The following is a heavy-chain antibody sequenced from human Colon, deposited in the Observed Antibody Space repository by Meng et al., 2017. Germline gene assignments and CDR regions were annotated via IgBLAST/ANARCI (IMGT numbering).Heavy chain of an antibody. D-gene: IGHD3-3*01. Sequence: QEESHQSRSCMAKPSQTLSLTCATTGANVPRSNTAWNVIRQSPSRGLEWLGRTYYTSKWNNDYAVSVRSRITINADTSKSQSSLHLNSVTPEDTAVYYCARGFWKSGFDSWGQGTLVTVSS. J-gene: IGHJ5*02. CDR1: GANVPRSNTA. V-gene: IGHV6-1*01. CDR2: TYYTSKWNN. CDR3: ARGFWKSGFDS.